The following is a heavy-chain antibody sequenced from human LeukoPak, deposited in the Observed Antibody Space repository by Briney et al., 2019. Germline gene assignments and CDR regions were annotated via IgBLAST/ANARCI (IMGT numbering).Heavy chain of an antibody. CDR3: ARAVSGRFDY. D-gene: IGHD6-19*01. Sequence: SETLSLTCTISGGSISTGSYYWGWIRQPPGKGLEWIGYIYYSGSTNYNPSLNSRVTISVDTSKNQFSLRLSSVTAADTAIYYCARAVSGRFDYWGQGTLVTVSS. J-gene: IGHJ4*02. V-gene: IGHV4-61*05. CDR2: IYYSGST. CDR1: GGSISTGSYY.